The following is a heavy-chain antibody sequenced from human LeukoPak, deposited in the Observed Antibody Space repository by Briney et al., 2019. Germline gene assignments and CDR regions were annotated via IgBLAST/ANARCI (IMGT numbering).Heavy chain of an antibody. CDR2: INPNSGST. CDR1: GYTFTGYY. V-gene: IGHV1-2*02. CDR3: ARTDIVATSWFDP. Sequence: ASVKVSCKASGYTFTGYYMHWVRQAPGQGLEWMGWINPNSGSTNYAQKFQGRVTMTRDTSISTAYMELSRLRSDDTAVYYCARTDIVATSWFDPWGQGTLVTVSS. J-gene: IGHJ5*02. D-gene: IGHD5-12*01.